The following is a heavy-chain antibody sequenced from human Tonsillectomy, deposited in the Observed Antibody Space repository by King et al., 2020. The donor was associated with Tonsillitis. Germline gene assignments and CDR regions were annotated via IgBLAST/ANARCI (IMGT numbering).Heavy chain of an antibody. V-gene: IGHV1-69*01. CDR3: AGASIYGGNTPPFQH. D-gene: IGHD4-23*01. CDR1: GGTFSSYT. CDR2: IIPIFGTA. Sequence: VQLVESGAEVKKPGSSVKVSCTASGGTFSSYTISWVRQAPGHGLEWMGGIIPIFGTANYAQKFQGRVTITADESTSTAYMELSSLRSEDTAVYYCAGASIYGGNTPPFQHWGQGTLVTVSS. J-gene: IGHJ1*01.